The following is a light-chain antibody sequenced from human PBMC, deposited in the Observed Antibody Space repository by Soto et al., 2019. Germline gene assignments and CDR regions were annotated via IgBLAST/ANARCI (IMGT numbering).Light chain of an antibody. CDR2: VTS. Sequence: DIQMTQSPSSLSASVGDRVTIACRASQSISTSLNWYHQKPGRAPNVLIYVTSTLQRGVPSRFSGSGSGTEFTLTINSLQSEDLGTYFCQPSYSTPFTFGGGTKVDIK. CDR1: QSISTS. J-gene: IGKJ4*01. CDR3: QPSYSTPFT. V-gene: IGKV1-39*01.